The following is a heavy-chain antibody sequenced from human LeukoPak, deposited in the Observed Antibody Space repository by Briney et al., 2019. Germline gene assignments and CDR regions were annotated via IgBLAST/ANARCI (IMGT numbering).Heavy chain of an antibody. V-gene: IGHV3-33*06. Sequence: GGSLRLSCAASGFTFSSYGMHWVRQAPGKGLEWVAVIWYDGSNKYYADSVKGRFTISRDNSKNTLSLQMNSLRVEDTALYYCAKYSDGTGAHYFDYWGQGTLVTASS. J-gene: IGHJ4*02. CDR1: GFTFSSYG. CDR2: IWYDGSNK. CDR3: AKYSDGTGAHYFDY. D-gene: IGHD2-8*02.